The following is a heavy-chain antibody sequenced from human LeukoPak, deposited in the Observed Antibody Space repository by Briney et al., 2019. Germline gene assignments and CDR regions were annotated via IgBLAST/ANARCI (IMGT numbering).Heavy chain of an antibody. J-gene: IGHJ4*02. Sequence: GGSLRLSCAASGFAFSTYEMCWVRQAPGKGLEWVSYISSSGSTTNYADSVKGRFTISRDNAKNSLYLQMNSLRAEDTAVYYCARDRRSDDYKDPFDYWGQGTLVTVSS. CDR3: ARDRRSDDYKDPFDY. D-gene: IGHD5-24*01. CDR2: ISSSGSTT. V-gene: IGHV3-48*03. CDR1: GFAFSTYE.